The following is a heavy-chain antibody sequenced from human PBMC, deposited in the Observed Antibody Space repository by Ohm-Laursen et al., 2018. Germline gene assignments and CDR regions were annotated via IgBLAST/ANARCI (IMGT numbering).Heavy chain of an antibody. CDR3: AKAISLSHYYYYGMDV. CDR2: ISYHGSNI. D-gene: IGHD2/OR15-2a*01. J-gene: IGHJ6*02. V-gene: IGHV3-30*18. CDR1: GFTFSSYG. Sequence: SLRLSCTASGFTFSSYGMHWVRQAPGKGLDWVAVISYHGSNIYYADSVKGRFTISRDNSKNTLYLQMNSLRPEDTAVYYCAKAISLSHYYYYGMDVWGQGTTVTVS.